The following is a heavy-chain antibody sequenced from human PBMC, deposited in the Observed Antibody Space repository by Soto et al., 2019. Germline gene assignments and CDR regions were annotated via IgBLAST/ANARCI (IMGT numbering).Heavy chain of an antibody. CDR2: ISYDGSDQ. V-gene: IGHV3-30*18. D-gene: IGHD2-2*02. CDR3: EKHTGADY. CDR1: GFTFSSYG. J-gene: IGHJ4*02. Sequence: QVQLVESGGGVVQPGRSLRLSCAASGFTFSSYGMYWVRQAPGKGLEWVARISYDGSDQFYGDSVKGRFTISRDKSKNILYVQMNSLRSEDTAVYYCEKHTGADYWGQGTVVTVSA.